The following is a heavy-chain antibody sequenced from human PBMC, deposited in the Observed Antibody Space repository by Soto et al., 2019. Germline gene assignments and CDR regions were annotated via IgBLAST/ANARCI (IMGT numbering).Heavy chain of an antibody. J-gene: IGHJ4*02. V-gene: IGHV1-3*01. CDR3: ASGIDYGELDY. CDR1: GNTFTTYA. Sequence: ASVKVSCKSSGNTFTTYAMHWVRQAPGQRLEWMGWINSGNGNPKYSQKFQGRVTITRDTSASTGYMELSSLRLEDTAVYYCASGIDYGELDYRGQRTLVTVSS. CDR2: INSGNGNP. D-gene: IGHD4-17*01.